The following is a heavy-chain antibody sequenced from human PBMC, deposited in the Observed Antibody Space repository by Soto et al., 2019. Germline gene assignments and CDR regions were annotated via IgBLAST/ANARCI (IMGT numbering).Heavy chain of an antibody. V-gene: IGHV1-8*01. Sequence: GASVKVSCKASGYTFTSYDINWVRQATGQGLEWMGWMNPNSGNTGYAQKFQGRVTMTRNTSISTAYMELSSLRSEDTAVYYCASLSITMVRGVIPGRWFDPWGQGTLVTVSS. CDR1: GYTFTSYD. CDR2: MNPNSGNT. D-gene: IGHD3-10*01. CDR3: ASLSITMVRGVIPGRWFDP. J-gene: IGHJ5*02.